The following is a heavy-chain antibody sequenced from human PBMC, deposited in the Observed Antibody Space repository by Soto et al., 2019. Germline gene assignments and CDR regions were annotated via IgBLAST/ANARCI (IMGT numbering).Heavy chain of an antibody. CDR1: GFIFVNYA. V-gene: IGHV3-64D*06. J-gene: IGHJ5*02. CDR3: VKPPAYYYDSVAYYSA. D-gene: IGHD3-22*01. CDR2: ISGNGDTT. Sequence: GGSLRLSCSASGFIFVNYAVHWVRQTPGKGLEYVSTISGNGDTTYYADSVKGRFTISRDNSKNTLYLQMSSLRIEDTAVYYCVKPPAYYYDSVAYYSAWGQGTLVTVSS.